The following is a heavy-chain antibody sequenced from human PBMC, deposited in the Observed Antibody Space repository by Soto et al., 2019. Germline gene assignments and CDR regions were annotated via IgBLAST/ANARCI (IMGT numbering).Heavy chain of an antibody. V-gene: IGHV1-18*04. J-gene: IGHJ4*02. CDR1: GYTFTSYG. D-gene: IGHD6-13*01. CDR3: ARASQTVAGAGIWY. Sequence: QVQLVQSGAEVKKPGASVKVSCKASGYTFTSYGISWVRQAPGQGLEWMGWISGYNGDTNYAQKLQGRVTMTTDTSTSTPYMELRSLRSVATAVYYCARASQTVAGAGIWYWGQGTLVTVSS. CDR2: ISGYNGDT.